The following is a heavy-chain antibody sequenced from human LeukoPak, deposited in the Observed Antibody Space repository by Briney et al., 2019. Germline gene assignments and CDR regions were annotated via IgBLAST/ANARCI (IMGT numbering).Heavy chain of an antibody. Sequence: ASVKVSCTASGYTFTSYAMHWVRQAPGQRLEWMGWINAGNGNTKYSQKFQGRVTITRDTSASTAYMELSSLRSEDTAVYYCARDLFLPNWFDPWGQGTLVTVSS. V-gene: IGHV1-3*01. CDR2: INAGNGNT. CDR1: GYTFTSYA. CDR3: ARDLFLPNWFDP. D-gene: IGHD2/OR15-2a*01. J-gene: IGHJ5*02.